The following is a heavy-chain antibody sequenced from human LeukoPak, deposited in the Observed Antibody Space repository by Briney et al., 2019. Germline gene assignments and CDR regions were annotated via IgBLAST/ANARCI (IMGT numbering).Heavy chain of an antibody. CDR1: GFTFSSYW. D-gene: IGHD6-13*01. Sequence: GGSLRLSCAASGFTFSSYWMNWARQAPGKGLEWVAVISYDGSNKYYADSVKGRFTISRDNSKNTLYLQMNSLRAEDTAVYYCARGIAAAASDYWGQGTLVTVSS. V-gene: IGHV3-30-3*01. CDR3: ARGIAAAASDY. CDR2: ISYDGSNK. J-gene: IGHJ4*02.